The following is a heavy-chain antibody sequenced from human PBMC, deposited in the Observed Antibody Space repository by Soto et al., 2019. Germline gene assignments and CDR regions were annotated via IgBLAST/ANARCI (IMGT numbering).Heavy chain of an antibody. Sequence: QVQLVESGGGVVQPGRSMRVSCAASGFTFRSYGMNWVRQSPGKGLEWVAIISYDGSDKYYADSVKGRFTISRDNSKNTLYLQMNSLRGEDTAVYYCAKNPESYAWGLEGYCDYWGQGTLVTVSS. CDR3: AKNPESYAWGLEGYCDY. CDR1: GFTFRSYG. V-gene: IGHV3-30*18. CDR2: ISYDGSDK. J-gene: IGHJ4*02. D-gene: IGHD3-16*01.